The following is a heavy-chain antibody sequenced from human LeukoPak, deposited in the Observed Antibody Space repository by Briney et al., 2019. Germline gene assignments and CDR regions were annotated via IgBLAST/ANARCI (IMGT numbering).Heavy chain of an antibody. CDR3: ARRLDSAYDPFDY. V-gene: IGHV5-51*01. CDR1: GYIFTSYW. Sequence: PGESLKISCKGSGYIFTSYWIGWVRQMPGKGLEWMGIIYPGDSDTRYSPSFQGQFTISAAKSISTAYLQWSSVKASDTANYSCARRLDSAYDPFDYWGQGTLVTVSS. D-gene: IGHD5-12*01. J-gene: IGHJ4*02. CDR2: IYPGDSDT.